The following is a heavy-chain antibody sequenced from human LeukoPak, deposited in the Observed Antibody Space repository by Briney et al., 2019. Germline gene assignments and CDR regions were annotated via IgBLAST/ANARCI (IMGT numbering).Heavy chain of an antibody. J-gene: IGHJ4*02. Sequence: GGSLRLSCAASGFTVSTNYMSWVRQGPGKGLEWISVVYTGGSTYYADSVKGRFTISRDNSKNTLYLQMYSLRAEDTAVYYCATSPASSCLDYWGQGTLVTVSS. CDR1: GFTVSTNY. D-gene: IGHD6-13*01. CDR2: VYTGGST. CDR3: ATSPASSCLDY. V-gene: IGHV3-53*01.